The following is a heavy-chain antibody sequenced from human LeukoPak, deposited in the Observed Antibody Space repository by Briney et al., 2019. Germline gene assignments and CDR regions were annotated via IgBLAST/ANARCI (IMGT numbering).Heavy chain of an antibody. D-gene: IGHD5-18*01. J-gene: IGHJ4*02. Sequence: PGRSLRLSCAASGFTSSSYGMHWVRQAPGKGLEWVAVIWYDGSIKSYADSVKGRFTISRDNSKNTLYLQMNSLRAEDTAVYYCAKALIPRDTAMVKGYWGQGTLVTVSS. V-gene: IGHV3-33*06. CDR3: AKALIPRDTAMVKGY. CDR1: GFTSSSYG. CDR2: IWYDGSIK.